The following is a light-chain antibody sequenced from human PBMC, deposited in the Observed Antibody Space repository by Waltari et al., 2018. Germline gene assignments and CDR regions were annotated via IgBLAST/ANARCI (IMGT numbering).Light chain of an antibody. CDR3: QQRSSWPPIT. J-gene: IGKJ5*01. Sequence: EIVLTQSPPPLSLSPGERATLSCRATPSVSSYLAWYQQKPGQAPRLLIYDASNRATGIPARFSGSGSGTDFTLTISSLEPEDFAVYYCQQRSSWPPITFGQGTRLEI. V-gene: IGKV3-11*01. CDR2: DAS. CDR1: PSVSSY.